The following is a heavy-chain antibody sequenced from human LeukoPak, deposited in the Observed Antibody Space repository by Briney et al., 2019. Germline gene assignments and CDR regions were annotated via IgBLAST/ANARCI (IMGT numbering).Heavy chain of an antibody. Sequence: PGGSLRLSCAASGFTFSSYAMHWVRQAPGKGLEWVAVISYDGSNKYYADSVKGRFTISRDNAKNSLYLQMNSLRAEDTAVYYCARETVVAATGFDYWGQGTLVTVSS. CDR3: ARETVVAATGFDY. J-gene: IGHJ4*02. V-gene: IGHV3-30*04. CDR2: ISYDGSNK. D-gene: IGHD2-15*01. CDR1: GFTFSSYA.